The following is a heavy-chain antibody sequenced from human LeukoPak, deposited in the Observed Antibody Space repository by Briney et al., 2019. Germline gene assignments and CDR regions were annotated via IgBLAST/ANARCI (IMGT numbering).Heavy chain of an antibody. CDR1: GFTFSSYA. Sequence: PGGSLRLSCAASGFTFSSYAMSWVRQAPGKGLEWVSAIRGSGGSTYYADSVKGRFTISRDNSKNTLYLQMNSLRAEDTAVYYCAKCPDVVVVAATLNFDYWGQGTLVTVSS. CDR2: IRGSGGST. D-gene: IGHD2-15*01. CDR3: AKCPDVVVVAATLNFDY. J-gene: IGHJ4*02. V-gene: IGHV3-23*01.